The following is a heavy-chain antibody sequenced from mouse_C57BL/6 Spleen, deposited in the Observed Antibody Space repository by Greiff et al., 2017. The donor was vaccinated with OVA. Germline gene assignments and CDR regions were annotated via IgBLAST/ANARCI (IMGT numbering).Heavy chain of an antibody. V-gene: IGHV1-55*01. Sequence: VQLQQSGAELVKPGASVKMSCKASGYTFTSYWITWVKQRPGQGLEWIGDIYPGSGSTNYNEKFKSKATLTVDTSSSTAYMQLSSLTSEDSAVYYCARRDYSQAWFAYWGQGTLVTVSA. D-gene: IGHD2-12*01. J-gene: IGHJ3*01. CDR3: ARRDYSQAWFAY. CDR2: IYPGSGST. CDR1: GYTFTSYW.